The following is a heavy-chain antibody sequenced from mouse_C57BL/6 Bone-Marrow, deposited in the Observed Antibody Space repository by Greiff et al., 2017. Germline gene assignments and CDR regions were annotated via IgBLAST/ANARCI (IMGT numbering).Heavy chain of an antibody. CDR2: IRNKANNHAT. J-gene: IGHJ2*01. V-gene: IGHV6-6*01. Sequence: EVHLVESGGGLVQPGGSMKLSCAASGFTFSDAWMDWVRQSPEKGLEWVAEIRNKANNHATYYAESVKGRFTISRDDSKSSVYLQMNSLRAEDTGIYYCARAGGDGYFDYWGQGTTLTVSS. CDR3: ARAGGDGYFDY. CDR1: GFTFSDAW. D-gene: IGHD3-3*01.